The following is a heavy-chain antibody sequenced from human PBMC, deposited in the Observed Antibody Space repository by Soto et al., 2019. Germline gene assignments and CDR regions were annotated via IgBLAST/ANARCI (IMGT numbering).Heavy chain of an antibody. D-gene: IGHD2-21*02. J-gene: IGHJ4*02. CDR1: GYTLTELS. CDR3: AARSDCGGDCYIMGY. CDR2: FDPEDGET. Sequence: VASVKVSCKVSGYTLTELSMHWVRQAPGKGLEWMGGFDPEDGETIYAQKFQGRVTMTEDTSTDTAYMELSSLRSEDTAVYYCAARSDCGGDCYIMGYWGQGTLVTVSS. V-gene: IGHV1-24*01.